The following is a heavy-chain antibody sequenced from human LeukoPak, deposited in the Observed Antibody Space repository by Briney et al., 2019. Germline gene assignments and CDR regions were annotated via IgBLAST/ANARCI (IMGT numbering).Heavy chain of an antibody. CDR3: AKLTKRMYSSSWYGGFDS. J-gene: IGHJ4*02. V-gene: IGHV3-9*01. D-gene: IGHD6-13*01. CDR1: GFTFDDYA. Sequence: GGSLRLSCEASGFTFDDYAMHWVRQAPGKGLEWVSGISLNSGSIGYADSVKGRFTISRDNAKNSLYLEMNSLRADDTAFYYCAKLTKRMYSSSWYGGFDSWGQGTLVTVSS. CDR2: ISLNSGSI.